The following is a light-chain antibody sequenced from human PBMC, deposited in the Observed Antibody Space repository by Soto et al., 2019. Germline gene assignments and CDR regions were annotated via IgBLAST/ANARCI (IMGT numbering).Light chain of an antibody. J-gene: IGKJ1*01. CDR3: QQYDSSLWT. CDR2: AAS. CDR1: QTITSNY. V-gene: IGKV3-20*01. Sequence: EIVLTQSPGTLSLSPGERATLSCMASQTITSNYLAWYQQKPGQAPRLLIYAASNRATGIPDRFSGSGSGTEFTLTIGGLEPEDFAVYYCQQYDSSLWTFGQGTKV.